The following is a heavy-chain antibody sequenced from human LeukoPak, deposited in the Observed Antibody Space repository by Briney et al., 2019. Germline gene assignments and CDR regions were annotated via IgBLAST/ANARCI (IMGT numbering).Heavy chain of an antibody. D-gene: IGHD1-1*01. CDR1: GFTFSNYK. J-gene: IGHJ3*02. CDR2: ISSSSSYI. CDR3: ARDAPYNWNDGEDDAFDI. V-gene: IGHV3-21*01. Sequence: GGSLSLSCAASGFTFSNYKMNWVRQAPGRGLEWVSSISSSSSYIYYADSVKGRFTIYRDNSKKTLYLQMNSLRAEDTAVYYCARDAPYNWNDGEDDAFDIWGQGTMVTVSS.